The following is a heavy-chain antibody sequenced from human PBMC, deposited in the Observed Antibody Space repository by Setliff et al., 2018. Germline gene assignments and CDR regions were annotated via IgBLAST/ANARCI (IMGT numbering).Heavy chain of an antibody. Sequence: SETLSLTCTVSGGSISSHYWTWIRQPAGKGLEWIGRLYTSGDTNYNPSLKSRVSMLLDTSKNQFSLKLSSVTAADTAVYYCARDRVVVLAGRRGFYFDYWGQGTLVTVSS. CDR2: LYTSGDT. V-gene: IGHV4-4*07. J-gene: IGHJ4*02. D-gene: IGHD2-15*01. CDR3: ARDRVVVLAGRRGFYFDY. CDR1: GGSISSHY.